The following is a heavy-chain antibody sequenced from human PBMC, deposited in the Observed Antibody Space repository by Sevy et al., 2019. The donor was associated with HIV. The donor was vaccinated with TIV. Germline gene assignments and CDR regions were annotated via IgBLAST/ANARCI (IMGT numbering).Heavy chain of an antibody. CDR2: IIPIFGTA. J-gene: IGHJ6*02. D-gene: IGHD3-3*01. Sequence: ASVKVSCKASGGTFSSYAISWVRQAPGQGLEWMGGIIPIFGTANYAQKFQGRVTITGDESTSTANMELSSLRSEDTAVYYCARVQGGFLEWLNDYYYYYGMDVWGQGTTVTVSS. CDR3: ARVQGGFLEWLNDYYYYYGMDV. CDR1: GGTFSSYA. V-gene: IGHV1-69*13.